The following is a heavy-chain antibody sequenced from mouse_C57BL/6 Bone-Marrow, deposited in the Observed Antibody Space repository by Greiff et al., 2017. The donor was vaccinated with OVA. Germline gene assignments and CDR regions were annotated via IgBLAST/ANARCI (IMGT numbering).Heavy chain of an antibody. Sequence: QVQLQQPGAELVKPGASVKLSCKASGYTFTSYWMQWVQQRPGQGLEWIGEIDPSDSYTNYNQKLKGKATLTVDTASSTAYMQLGSLTSEDSAVYYCARGTYWGQGTLVTVSA. CDR2: IDPSDSYT. V-gene: IGHV1-50*01. CDR1: GYTFTSYW. J-gene: IGHJ3*01. CDR3: ARGTY.